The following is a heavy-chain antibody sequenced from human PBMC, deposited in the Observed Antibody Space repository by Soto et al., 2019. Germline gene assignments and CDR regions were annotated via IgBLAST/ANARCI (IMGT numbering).Heavy chain of an antibody. V-gene: IGHV4-28*01. CDR2: IYYSGSN. CDR1: GYSISSSNW. D-gene: IGHD3-10*01. Sequence: SETLSLTCAVSGYSISSSNWRGCLRPPPGKGLGWIRYIYYSGSNYYNPSLKSRFTMSLDTSKNPFSLKLSSLTAVDTAVYYCARKGYSSGSSSYFDYWGQGTLVTVSS. CDR3: ARKGYSSGSSSYFDY. J-gene: IGHJ4*02.